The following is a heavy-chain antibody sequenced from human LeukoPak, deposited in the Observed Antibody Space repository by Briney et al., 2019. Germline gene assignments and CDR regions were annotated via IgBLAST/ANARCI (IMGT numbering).Heavy chain of an antibody. Sequence: PGGSLRLSCAASGFTFSNYWMHWVRQAPGKGLVWVSRINNDGSTTDYADSVKGRFTISRDNAKNTLYLQMNSLRAEDTAVYYCAKDLAYYYDSSGYIGPFDYWGQGTLVTVSS. CDR1: GFTFSNYW. CDR2: INNDGSTT. CDR3: AKDLAYYYDSSGYIGPFDY. V-gene: IGHV3-74*01. D-gene: IGHD3-22*01. J-gene: IGHJ4*02.